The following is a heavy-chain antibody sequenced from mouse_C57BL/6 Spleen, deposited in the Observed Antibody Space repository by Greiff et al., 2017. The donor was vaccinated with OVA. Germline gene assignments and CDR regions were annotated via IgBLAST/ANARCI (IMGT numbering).Heavy chain of an antibody. CDR1: GFTFTDYY. CDR3: ARGMITTGFYYAMDY. V-gene: IGHV7-3*01. D-gene: IGHD2-4*01. Sequence: DVKLVESGGGLVQPGGSLSLSCAASGFTFTDYYMSWVRQPPGTALEWLGFISNKANGYTTEYSASVKGRFTISRDHSKSSRYLQMNDLRDEDSATYYCARGMITTGFYYAMDYWGQGTSGTVSS. CDR2: ISNKANGYTT. J-gene: IGHJ4*01.